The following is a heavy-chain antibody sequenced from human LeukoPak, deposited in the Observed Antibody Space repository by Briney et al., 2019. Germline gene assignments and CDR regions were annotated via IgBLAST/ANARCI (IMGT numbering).Heavy chain of an antibody. CDR3: ARDRYSDILTPRPYYYYGMDV. Sequence: PSETLSLTCTVSGGSISSGGYYWSWIRQHPGKGLEWIGYIYYSGSTYYNPALKRRVTISVDTSKNQFSLKLSSVTAADTAVYYCARDRYSDILTPRPYYYYGMDVWGQGTTVTVSS. CDR2: IYYSGST. V-gene: IGHV4-31*03. J-gene: IGHJ6*02. CDR1: GGSISSGGYY. D-gene: IGHD3-9*01.